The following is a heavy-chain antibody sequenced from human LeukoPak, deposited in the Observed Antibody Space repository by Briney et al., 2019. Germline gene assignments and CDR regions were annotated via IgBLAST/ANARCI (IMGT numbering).Heavy chain of an antibody. Sequence: SGTLSLTCAVSGGSISSSNWWSWVRQPPGKGLEWIGEIYHSGSTNYNPSLKSRVTISVDKSKNQFSLKLSSVTAADTAVYYCARDLIVATKYYYYYYMDVWGKGTTVTISS. J-gene: IGHJ6*03. D-gene: IGHD5-12*01. CDR3: ARDLIVATKYYYYYYMDV. V-gene: IGHV4-4*02. CDR1: GGSISSSNW. CDR2: IYHSGST.